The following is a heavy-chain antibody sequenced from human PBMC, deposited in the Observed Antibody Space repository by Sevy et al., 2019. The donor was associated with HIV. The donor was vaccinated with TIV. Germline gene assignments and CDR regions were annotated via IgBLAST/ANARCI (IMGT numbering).Heavy chain of an antibody. J-gene: IGHJ3*02. V-gene: IGHV1-18*04. Sequence: ASVKVSYKASGYTFTSYGISWVRQAPGQGLEWMGWISAYNGNTNYAQKLQGRVTMTTDTSTSTAYMELRSLRSDDTAVYYCARDQAGIAAAGTAGLDAFDIWGQWTMVTVSS. CDR2: ISAYNGNT. CDR1: GYTFTSYG. D-gene: IGHD6-13*01. CDR3: ARDQAGIAAAGTAGLDAFDI.